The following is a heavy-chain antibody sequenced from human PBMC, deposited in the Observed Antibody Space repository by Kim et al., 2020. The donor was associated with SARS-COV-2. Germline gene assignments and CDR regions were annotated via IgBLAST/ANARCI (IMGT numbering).Heavy chain of an antibody. Sequence: SETLSLTCTVSGGSISSGDYYWNWIRQPPGKGLEWIGYIYYSGSTYYNPSLKSRVTISIDTSKLQFSLKLSSVTAAHTAVYYCARGYDSSGYRLDYWGQGTLVTVSS. CDR3: ARGYDSSGYRLDY. J-gene: IGHJ4*02. CDR1: GGSISSGDYY. V-gene: IGHV4-30-4*01. CDR2: IYYSGST. D-gene: IGHD3-22*01.